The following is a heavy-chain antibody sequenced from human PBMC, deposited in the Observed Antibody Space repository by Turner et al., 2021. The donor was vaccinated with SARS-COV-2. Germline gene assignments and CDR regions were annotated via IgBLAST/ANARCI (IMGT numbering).Heavy chain of an antibody. Sequence: QVQLVASGGGVVQPGRSLRLSCVVSGITFTDYNFHWVRQAPGKGLEWMAVISYDGSGTYYADSVKGRFTVSRDNSKNMVYFQMDSLRAEDTAVYYCVTGSYFRELAYWGQGTLVTVSS. CDR3: VTGSYFRELAY. D-gene: IGHD1-26*01. CDR2: ISYDGSGT. CDR1: GITFTDYN. V-gene: IGHV3-30-3*01. J-gene: IGHJ4*02.